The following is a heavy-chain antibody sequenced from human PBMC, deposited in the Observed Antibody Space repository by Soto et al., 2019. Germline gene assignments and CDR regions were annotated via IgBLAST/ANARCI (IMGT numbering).Heavy chain of an antibody. CDR1: GGSISSGGYS. V-gene: IGHV4-30-2*01. CDR3: ARGSVDIVATIAFDI. Sequence: SETLSLTCAVSGGSISSGGYSWSWIRQPPGKGLEWIGYIYHSGSTYYNPSLKSRVTISVDRSKNQFSLKLSSVTAADTAVYYCARGSVDIVATIAFDIWGQGTMVTVSS. J-gene: IGHJ3*02. D-gene: IGHD5-12*01. CDR2: IYHSGST.